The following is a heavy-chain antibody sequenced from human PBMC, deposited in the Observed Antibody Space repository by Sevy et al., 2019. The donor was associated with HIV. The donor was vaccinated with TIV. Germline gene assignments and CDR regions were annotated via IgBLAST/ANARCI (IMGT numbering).Heavy chain of an antibody. Sequence: GGSLRLSCAASGFTFSNAWMSWVRQAPGKGLERVGRIKSKTDGGTTDYAAPVKGRFTISRDDSKNTLYLQMNSLKTEDTAVYYCTTDSGFGAYYYGMDVWCQGTTVTVSS. CDR2: IKSKTDGGTT. D-gene: IGHD3-10*01. J-gene: IGHJ6*02. CDR1: GFTFSNAW. V-gene: IGHV3-15*01. CDR3: TTDSGFGAYYYGMDV.